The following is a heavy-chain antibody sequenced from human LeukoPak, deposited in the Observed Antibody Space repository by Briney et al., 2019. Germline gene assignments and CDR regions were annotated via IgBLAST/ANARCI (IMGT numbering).Heavy chain of an antibody. CDR1: GGSISSSSYY. J-gene: IGHJ4*02. V-gene: IGHV4-39*01. CDR2: IYYSGST. Sequence: KPSETLSLTCTVSGGSISSSSYYWGWIRQPPGKGLEWIGSIYYSGSTYYHPSLKSRVTISVDTPKNQFSLKLSSVTAADTAVYYCARAINSYGYPYYFDYWGQGTLVTVSS. D-gene: IGHD5-18*01. CDR3: ARAINSYGYPYYFDY.